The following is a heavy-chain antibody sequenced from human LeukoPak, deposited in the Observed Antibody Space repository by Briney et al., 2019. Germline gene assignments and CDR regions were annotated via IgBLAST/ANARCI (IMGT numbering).Heavy chain of an antibody. Sequence: SETLSLTYTVSGGSISRHYWSWIRQPPGKGLEWIGYIYYIGSTSYNPSLESRVTMSVDTSKNQFSLKLSSVTAADTAVYYCARVLFGGVMLNYFDSWGQGTLVTVSS. V-gene: IGHV4-59*11. CDR1: GGSISRHY. CDR2: IYYIGST. CDR3: ARVLFGGVMLNYFDS. J-gene: IGHJ4*02. D-gene: IGHD3-16*01.